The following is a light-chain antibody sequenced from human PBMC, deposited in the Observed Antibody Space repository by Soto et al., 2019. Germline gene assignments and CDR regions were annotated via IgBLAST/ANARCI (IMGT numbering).Light chain of an antibody. V-gene: IGLV1-47*01. CDR3: VSWDASLSAWV. CDR1: NSNIGSDF. CDR2: RNN. Sequence: QSVLTQPPSASGTPGQKVTISFSGSNSNIGSDFVFWFQQLPGTAPILLIYRNNQRPSGVPDRFSGSKSGTSASLAISGLRSEDEADYYCVSWDASLSAWVFGGGTQLTVL. J-gene: IGLJ3*02.